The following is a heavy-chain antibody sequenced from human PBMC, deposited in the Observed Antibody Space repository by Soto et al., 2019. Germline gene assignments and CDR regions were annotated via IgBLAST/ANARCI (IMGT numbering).Heavy chain of an antibody. V-gene: IGHV3-33*01. CDR1: GFTFSSYG. Sequence: GGSLRLSCAASGFTFSSYGMHWVRQAPGKGLEWVAVIWYDGSNKYYADSVKGRFTISRDNSKNTLYLQMNSLRAEDTAVYYCAREDYLRFFGVVIDRLAPMDVWGQGTTVTVSS. D-gene: IGHD3-3*01. J-gene: IGHJ6*02. CDR3: AREDYLRFFGVVIDRLAPMDV. CDR2: IWYDGSNK.